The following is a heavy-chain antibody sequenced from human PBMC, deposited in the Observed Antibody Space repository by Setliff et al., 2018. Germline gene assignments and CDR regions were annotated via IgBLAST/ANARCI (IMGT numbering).Heavy chain of an antibody. Sequence: SETLSLTCTVSGASISSYYWSWIRQPPGKGLEWIGYMSYSGSTNYNPSLKSRVTISVDMSKNQFSLRLSSVTAADTAVYYCARGVGATTRPLDYWGQGTLVTVSS. V-gene: IGHV4-59*01. CDR3: ARGVGATTRPLDY. CDR1: GASISSYY. D-gene: IGHD1-26*01. CDR2: MSYSGST. J-gene: IGHJ4*02.